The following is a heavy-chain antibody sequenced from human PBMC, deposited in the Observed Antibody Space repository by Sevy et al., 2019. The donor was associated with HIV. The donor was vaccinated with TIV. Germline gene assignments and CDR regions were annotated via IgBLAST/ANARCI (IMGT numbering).Heavy chain of an antibody. CDR2: ISYDGSSK. CDR3: VKGGVTWELLDY. D-gene: IGHD1-26*01. J-gene: IGHJ4*02. Sequence: GGSLRLSCAASGFIFSSYGMHWVRQAPGKGLEWVTIISYDGSSKYYADSVKGRFTTSRDNSENIRYLEMNSLKTDDTAVYYCVKGGVTWELLDYWGQGTMVTVSS. CDR1: GFIFSSYG. V-gene: IGHV3-30*18.